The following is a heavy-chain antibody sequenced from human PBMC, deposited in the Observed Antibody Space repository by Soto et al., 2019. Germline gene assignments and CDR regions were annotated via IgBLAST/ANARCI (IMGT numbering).Heavy chain of an antibody. CDR3: ARIRRYSSPWGMDV. CDR2: IFSNDEK. J-gene: IGHJ6*02. CDR1: GFSLINARMG. Sequence: SGPTLGNPAETLTLTCTFSGFSLINARMGVSCIRQPPGKALEWLAHIFSNDEKSYSTSLKSRLTISKDTSKSQVVLTMTNMDPVDTATYYCARIRRYSSPWGMDVCGQGTTVTFSS. D-gene: IGHD6-6*01. V-gene: IGHV2-26*01.